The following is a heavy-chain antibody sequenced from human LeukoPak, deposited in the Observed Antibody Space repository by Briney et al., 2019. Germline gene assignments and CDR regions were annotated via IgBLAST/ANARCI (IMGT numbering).Heavy chain of an antibody. D-gene: IGHD3-22*01. Sequence: ASVKVSCKASGYTFTSYDINWVRQATGQGLEWMGWMNPNSGNTGYAQKFQGRVTMTEDTSTDTAYMELSSLRSEDTAVYYCATGYDSSGYYPFPFDYWGQGTLVTVSS. V-gene: IGHV1-8*01. CDR2: MNPNSGNT. CDR1: GYTFTSYD. J-gene: IGHJ4*02. CDR3: ATGYDSSGYYPFPFDY.